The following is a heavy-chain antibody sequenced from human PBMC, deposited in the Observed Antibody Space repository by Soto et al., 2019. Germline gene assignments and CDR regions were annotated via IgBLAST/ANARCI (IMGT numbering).Heavy chain of an antibody. CDR1: GYTFTSYG. D-gene: IGHD2-2*01. V-gene: IGHV1-18*03. J-gene: IGHJ6*01. CDR3: ARDGYCISTTCYVGGGFGMDV. Sequence: QVQLVQTGAEVKKPGASVKVSCKASGYTFTSYGISWVRQAPGQGLEWMGWISGYNGNTNYAQKVQGRVTMTTDISTSTDYMELRSLISDDMAVYYCARDGYCISTTCYVGGGFGMDVWGQGTTVTVSS. CDR2: ISGYNGNT.